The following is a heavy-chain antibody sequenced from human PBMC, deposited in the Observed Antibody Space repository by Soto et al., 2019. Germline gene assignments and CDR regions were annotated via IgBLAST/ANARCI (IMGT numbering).Heavy chain of an antibody. V-gene: IGHV4-59*01. J-gene: IGHJ4*02. CDR1: GGSISSYY. CDR3: ARGRAVAGTDY. CDR2: IDYSGST. D-gene: IGHD6-19*01. Sequence: SETLSLTCTVSGGSISSYYWSWFRQPPGKGLEWIGYIDYSGSTNYNPSLKSRVTISVDTSKNQFSLNLSSVTAADTAVYDCARGRAVAGTDYWGPGTLVTVSS.